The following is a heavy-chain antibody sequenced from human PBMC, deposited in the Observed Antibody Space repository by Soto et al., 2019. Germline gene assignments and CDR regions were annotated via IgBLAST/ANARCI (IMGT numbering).Heavy chain of an antibody. CDR1: GGSFSGYY. Sequence: SETLSLTCAVYGGSFSGYYWSWIRQPPGKGLEWIGEINHSGSTNYNPSLKSRVTISVDTSKNQFSLKLSSVTAADTAVYYCAREASGYYDSRGGWFDPGGKGTLVTVSS. CDR3: AREASGYYDSRGGWFDP. J-gene: IGHJ5*02. V-gene: IGHV4-34*01. D-gene: IGHD3-22*01. CDR2: INHSGST.